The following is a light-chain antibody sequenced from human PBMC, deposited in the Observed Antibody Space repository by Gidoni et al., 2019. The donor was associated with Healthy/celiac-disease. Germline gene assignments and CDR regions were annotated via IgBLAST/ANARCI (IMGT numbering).Light chain of an antibody. V-gene: IGKV3-15*01. CDR2: GAS. CDR1: QSVSSN. CDR3: QQYNNWPL. J-gene: IGKJ4*01. Sequence: DIVMTQSPATLSVSPGERATLSCRASQSVSSNLAWYQQKPGQAPRPLIYGASTRATGIPARFSGSGSGTEFTLTISSLQSEDFAVYYCQQYNNWPLFGGGTKVEIK.